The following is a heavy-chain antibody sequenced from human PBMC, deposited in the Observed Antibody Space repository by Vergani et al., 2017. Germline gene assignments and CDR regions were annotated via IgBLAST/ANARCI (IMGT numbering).Heavy chain of an antibody. V-gene: IGHV4-34*01. J-gene: IGHJ6*03. CDR1: GGSFSGYY. CDR3: ARVRAHSSGSYYYYYYMDV. CDR2: IYYSGST. D-gene: IGHD3-22*01. Sequence: QVQLQQWGAGLLKPSETLSLTCAVYGGSFSGYYWSWIRQPPGKGLEWIGYIYYSGSTYYNPSLKSRVTISVDTSKNQFSLKLSSVTAADTAVYYCARVRAHSSGSYYYYYYMDVWGKGTTVTVSS.